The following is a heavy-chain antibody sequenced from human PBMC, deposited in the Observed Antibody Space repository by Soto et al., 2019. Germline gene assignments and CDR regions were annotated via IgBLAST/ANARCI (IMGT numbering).Heavy chain of an antibody. J-gene: IGHJ6*02. V-gene: IGHV3-30-3*01. CDR2: ISYDGDNK. CDR3: ARGTTTSAFSAMDV. D-gene: IGHD1-1*01. CDR1: GFTFSYHA. Sequence: QVQLVESGGGVVQPGRSLRLSCAASGFTFSYHALKWVRQAPGKGLEWVAVISYDGDNKYIAESVKGRSTISRDNSKNTVSLQMNSLRAEDTAMYFCARGTTTSAFSAMDVWGQGTTVTVSS.